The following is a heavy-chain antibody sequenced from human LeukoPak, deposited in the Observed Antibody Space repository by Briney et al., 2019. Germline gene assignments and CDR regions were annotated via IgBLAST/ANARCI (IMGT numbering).Heavy chain of an antibody. Sequence: PGGSLRLSCGASGFTFSSYSMLRVRQAPDKVLEWVAFIQYDGSGKYYADSTKGRFTISRDNSKNTLFLQMNSLRGEDTAVYYCVKGSSWHFDYWGQGTLVTVSS. CDR1: GFTFSSYS. CDR2: IQYDGSGK. J-gene: IGHJ4*02. CDR3: VKGSSWHFDY. V-gene: IGHV3-30*02. D-gene: IGHD6-13*01.